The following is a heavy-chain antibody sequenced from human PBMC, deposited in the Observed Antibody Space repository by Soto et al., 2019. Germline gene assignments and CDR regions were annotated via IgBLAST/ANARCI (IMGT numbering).Heavy chain of an antibody. CDR1: GYSFTSYC. J-gene: IGHJ6*02. V-gene: IGHV5-51*01. CDR2: IYPGDSDT. D-gene: IGHD3-10*01. Sequence: VPLKISSRVSGYSFTSYCIRWVRQMPGKGLEWMGIIYPGDSDTRYSPSFQGQVTISADKSISTAYLQWSSLKASDTAMYYCARRGESYYYYGMDVWGQGTTVNGS. CDR3: ARRGESYYYYGMDV.